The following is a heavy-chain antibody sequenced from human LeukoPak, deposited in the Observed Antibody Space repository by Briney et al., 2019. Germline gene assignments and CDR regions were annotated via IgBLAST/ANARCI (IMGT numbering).Heavy chain of an antibody. V-gene: IGHV4-34*01. D-gene: IGHD5-12*01. CDR3: ARGPIYRYSGYGDFDY. Sequence: GSLRLSCAASGFTFSSYAMSWIRQPPGKGLEWIGEINHSGSTNYNPSLKSRVTISVDTSKNQFSLKLSSVTAADTAVYYCARGPIYRYSGYGDFDYWGQGTLVTVSS. CDR2: INHSGST. J-gene: IGHJ4*02. CDR1: GFTFSSYA.